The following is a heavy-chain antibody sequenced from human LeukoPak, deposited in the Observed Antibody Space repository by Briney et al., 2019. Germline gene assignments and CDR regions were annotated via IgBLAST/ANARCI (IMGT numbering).Heavy chain of an antibody. D-gene: IGHD6-19*01. V-gene: IGHV6-1*01. CDR3: VRDFGTTGWHTFDY. CDR1: GDSVSSKNGA. CDR2: TYYRSKWYN. Sequence: SQTLSLTCVVSGDSVSSKNGAWNWIRQSPSRGLEWLGRTYYRSKWYNDYAESMEGRMTISQDTSKNRYSLHLNPVTPDDTAVYYCVRDFGTTGWHTFDYWGQGTLVTVSS. J-gene: IGHJ4*02.